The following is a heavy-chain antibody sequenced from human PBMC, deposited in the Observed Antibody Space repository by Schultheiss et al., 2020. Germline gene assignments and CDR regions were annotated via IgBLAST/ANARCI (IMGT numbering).Heavy chain of an antibody. J-gene: IGHJ4*02. D-gene: IGHD3-22*01. V-gene: IGHV4-34*01. Sequence: SETLSLTCAVYGGSFSGYYWSWIRQPPGKGLEWIGEINHSGSTNYNPSLKSRVTISVDTSKNQFSLKLSSVTAADTAVYYCERKYYDSSGYYFAYFDYWGQGTLVTVSS. CDR1: GGSFSGYY. CDR3: ERKYYDSSGYYFAYFDY. CDR2: INHSGST.